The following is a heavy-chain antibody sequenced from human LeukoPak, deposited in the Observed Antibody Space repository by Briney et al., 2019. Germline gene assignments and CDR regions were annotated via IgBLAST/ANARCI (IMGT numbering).Heavy chain of an antibody. CDR3: AREGANYDILTGYYSLFWFDP. V-gene: IGHV1-2*02. J-gene: IGHJ5*02. D-gene: IGHD3-9*01. CDR2: INPNSGGT. Sequence: GASVKVSCKASGYTFTGYYMHWVRQAPGQGLEWMGWINPNSGGTNYAQKFQGRVTMTRDTSISTAYMELSRLRSDDTAVYYCAREGANYDILTGYYSLFWFDPWGQGTLVTVSS. CDR1: GYTFTGYY.